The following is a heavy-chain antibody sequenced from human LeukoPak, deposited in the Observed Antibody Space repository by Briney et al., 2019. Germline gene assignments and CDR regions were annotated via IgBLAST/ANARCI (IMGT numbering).Heavy chain of an antibody. V-gene: IGHV4-4*09. CDR3: ARHRSPSSLSFFDV. D-gene: IGHD2-2*01. CDR2: IYTSETT. Sequence: SETLSLTCTVSGASISSYYWSWIRQPPGKGLEWIGYIYTSETTNFNPALRSRVTISIDTSKNQVSLRLSSVTAADTALYYCARHRSPSSLSFFDVWGQGMLVIVSS. CDR1: GASISSYY. J-gene: IGHJ4*02.